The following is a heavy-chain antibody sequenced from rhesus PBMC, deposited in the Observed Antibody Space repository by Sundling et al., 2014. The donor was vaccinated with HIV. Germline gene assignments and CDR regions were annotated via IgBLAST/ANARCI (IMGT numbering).Heavy chain of an antibody. Sequence: QVPLQESGPGLLKPSETLSLTCAVSGGSISGGYGWGWIRQPPGKGLEWIGSMYTITGNTYYNPSLKSRVTISIDTSKNQFSLKLSSVTAADTAVYYCARELYKSGWYGDGLDSWGQGVVVTVSS. CDR2: MYTITGNT. J-gene: IGHJ6*01. CDR3: ARELYKSGWYGDGLDS. V-gene: IGHV4-76*01. CDR1: GGSISGGYG. D-gene: IGHD6-31*01.